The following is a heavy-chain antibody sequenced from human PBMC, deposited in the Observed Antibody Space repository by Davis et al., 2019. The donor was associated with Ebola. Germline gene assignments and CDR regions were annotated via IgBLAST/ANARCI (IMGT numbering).Heavy chain of an antibody. Sequence: GGSLRLSCAASGFTFSGSAMHWVRQASGKGLEWVGRIRSKANSYATAYAASVKGRFTISRDDSKNTAYLQMNSLKTEDTAVYYCARVKAGMTTVWFDPWGQGTLVTVSS. V-gene: IGHV3-73*01. CDR3: ARVKAGMTTVWFDP. CDR2: IRSKANSYAT. CDR1: GFTFSGSA. J-gene: IGHJ5*02. D-gene: IGHD4-17*01.